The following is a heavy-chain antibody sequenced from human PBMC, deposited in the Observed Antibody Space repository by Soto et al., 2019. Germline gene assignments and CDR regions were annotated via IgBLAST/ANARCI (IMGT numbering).Heavy chain of an antibody. CDR1: GFTFSSYA. D-gene: IGHD1-26*01. Sequence: QVQLVESGGGVVQPGRSLRLSCAASGFTFSSYAMHWVRQAPGKGLEWVAVISYDGSNKYYADSVKGRFTISRDNSKNTLYLQMNSLRAEDTAVYYCARERGTTTFGYYYYYYGMDVW. V-gene: IGHV3-30-3*01. J-gene: IGHJ6*01. CDR2: ISYDGSNK. CDR3: ARERGTTTFGYYYYYYGMDV.